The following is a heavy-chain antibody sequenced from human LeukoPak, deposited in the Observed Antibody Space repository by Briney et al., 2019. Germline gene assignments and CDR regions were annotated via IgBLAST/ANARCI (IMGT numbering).Heavy chain of an antibody. CDR1: GFTFSNYA. D-gene: IGHD3-9*01. CDR2: ITGSGGNT. V-gene: IGHV3-23*01. J-gene: IGHJ4*02. Sequence: LSGGSLRLSCAASGFTFSNYAMSWVRQAPGKGLEWVSAITGSGGNTYYADSVKGRFTISRDNSKNTVFLQMNSLRAEDTAVYYCAKWGDYDVLTGYYVSDYWGQVTLVTVSS. CDR3: AKWGDYDVLTGYYVSDY.